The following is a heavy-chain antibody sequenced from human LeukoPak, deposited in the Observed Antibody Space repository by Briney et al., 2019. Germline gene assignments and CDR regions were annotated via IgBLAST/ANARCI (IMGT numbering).Heavy chain of an antibody. J-gene: IGHJ4*02. CDR1: GFTFSSYG. V-gene: IGHV3-23*01. CDR3: AKTHGYFDQ. D-gene: IGHD3-22*01. CDR2: ISGSGEIT. Sequence: PGGSLRLSCAASGFTFSSYGMTWLRQTPAKGLEWVSAISGSGEITYYSDSVKGRFTISRDNSKNTLFLQMNSLRVEDAAMYYCAKTHGYFDQWGQGTLVAVSS.